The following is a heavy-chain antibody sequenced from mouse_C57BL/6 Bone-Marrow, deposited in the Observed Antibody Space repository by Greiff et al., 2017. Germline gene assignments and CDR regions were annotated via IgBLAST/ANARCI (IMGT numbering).Heavy chain of an antibody. CDR2: IYPSSGNT. J-gene: IGHJ3*01. V-gene: IGHV1-81*01. Sequence: VKLMESGAELARPGASVKLSCKASGYTFTSYGISWVKQRTGQGLEWIGEIYPSSGNTYYNQKFKGKATLTADKSSSTAYMELRSLTSEDSAVYFCAREGGGNLEEFAYWGQGTLVTVSA. D-gene: IGHD2-1*01. CDR1: GYTFTSYG. CDR3: AREGGGNLEEFAY.